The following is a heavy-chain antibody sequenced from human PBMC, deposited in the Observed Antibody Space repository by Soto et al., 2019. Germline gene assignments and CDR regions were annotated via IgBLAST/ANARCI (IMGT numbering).Heavy chain of an antibody. J-gene: IGHJ6*02. Sequence: ASVKVSCKASGYTFTGYYMHWVRQAPGEGLEWMGWINPNSGGTNYAQKFQGWVTMTRDTSISTAYMELSRLRSDDTAVYYCARGGSLWFGELGAYYYGMDVWGQGTTVTVSS. D-gene: IGHD3-10*01. V-gene: IGHV1-2*04. CDR2: INPNSGGT. CDR1: GYTFTGYY. CDR3: ARGGSLWFGELGAYYYGMDV.